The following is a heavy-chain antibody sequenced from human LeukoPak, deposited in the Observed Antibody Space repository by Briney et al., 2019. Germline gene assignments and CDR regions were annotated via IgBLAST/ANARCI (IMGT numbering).Heavy chain of an antibody. CDR1: GFTVSSNY. CDR3: ARGLSGSYHYFDC. V-gene: IGHV3-66*01. CDR2: IYSGGTP. J-gene: IGHJ4*02. D-gene: IGHD1-26*01. Sequence: PGGSLRLSCAASGFTVSSNYVSWVRQAPGKGLEWVSVIYSGGTPYYADSVKGRFTISRDNSKNTLYLQMNSLRAEDTAVYYCARGLSGSYHYFDCWGQGTLVTVSS.